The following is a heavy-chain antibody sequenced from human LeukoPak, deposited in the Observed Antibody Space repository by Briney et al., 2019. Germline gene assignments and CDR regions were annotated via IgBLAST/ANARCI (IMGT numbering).Heavy chain of an antibody. V-gene: IGHV3-23*01. CDR2: ISGSGGWT. J-gene: IGHJ3*01. Sequence: ETLSLTCAVYGGSFSGYYWSWIRQPPGKGLEWVSAISGSGGWTYYADSVRGRFTISRDNPKNTLYLQMNSLRAEDTAVYHCAKREDCSGGNCGAFDVWGQGTMVTVSS. CDR3: AKREDCSGGNCGAFDV. CDR1: GGSFSGYY. D-gene: IGHD2-15*01.